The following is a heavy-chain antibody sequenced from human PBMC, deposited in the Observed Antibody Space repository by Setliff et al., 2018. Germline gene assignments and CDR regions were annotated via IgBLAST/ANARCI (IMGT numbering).Heavy chain of an antibody. D-gene: IGHD2-15*01. Sequence: PGGSLRLSCAASGFAFSTYALSWVRQAPGKGPEWVSTITGNGNSLYYADSVKGRFTISRDNANNSMSLQMNSLRAENSGVYYCTRALAEGSPAYWGQGTLVTVSS. CDR1: GFAFSTYA. CDR2: ITGNGNSL. V-gene: IGHV3-21*01. CDR3: TRALAEGSPAY. J-gene: IGHJ4*02.